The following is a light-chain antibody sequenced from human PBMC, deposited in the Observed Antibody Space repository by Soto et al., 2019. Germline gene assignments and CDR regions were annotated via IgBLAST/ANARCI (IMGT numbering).Light chain of an antibody. CDR2: EGS. Sequence: QSVLIQPASLAGSPGQSITISCTGTSSDVGSYNLVSWYQQHPGKAPKLMIYEGSKRPSGVSNRFSGSKSGKTASLTIPGLQAEDESFSYICSPAGSSHSYVF. CDR1: SSDVGSYNL. V-gene: IGLV2-23*01. CDR3: CSPAGSSHSYV. J-gene: IGLJ1*01.